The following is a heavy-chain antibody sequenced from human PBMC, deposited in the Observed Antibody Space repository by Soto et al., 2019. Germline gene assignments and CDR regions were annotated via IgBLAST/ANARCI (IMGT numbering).Heavy chain of an antibody. J-gene: IGHJ4*02. CDR2: IKQDGNDQ. Sequence: GGSLRLSCAASGFTFSTYWRSWVRQAPGKGLEWVANIKQDGNDQNYVDSVKGRFTISRDNAKNPLYLQMSSVRAEDTALYYCARGLFTMVYWGQGALVTVSS. CDR3: ARGLFTMVY. D-gene: IGHD3-10*01. V-gene: IGHV3-7*01. CDR1: GFTFSTYW.